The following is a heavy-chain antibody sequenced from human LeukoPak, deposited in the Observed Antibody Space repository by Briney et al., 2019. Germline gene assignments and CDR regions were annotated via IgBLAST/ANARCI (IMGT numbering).Heavy chain of an antibody. V-gene: IGHV1-2*02. CDR1: GYTFTGYY. J-gene: IGHJ6*02. Sequence: GASVKVSCKASGYTFTGYYMHWVRQAPGQGLEWMGWINPNSGGTNYAQKFQGRVTTTRDTSISTAYMELSRLRSDDTAVYYCARMDGIAVAGTPKDYYYYGMDVWGQGTTVTVSS. CDR3: ARMDGIAVAGTPKDYYYYGMDV. CDR2: INPNSGGT. D-gene: IGHD6-19*01.